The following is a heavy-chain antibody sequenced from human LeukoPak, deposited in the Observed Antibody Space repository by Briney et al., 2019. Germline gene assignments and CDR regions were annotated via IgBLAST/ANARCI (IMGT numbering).Heavy chain of an antibody. D-gene: IGHD6-13*01. Sequence: GGSLRLSCAASGFTFNDYWMSWVRQAPGKGLEWVASIKKDGNEKYFLESVKGRFTISRDNAQNSLYLQMSSLRAEDTAVYYCAKDDRGSSSWLDAFDIWGQGTMVTVSS. CDR1: GFTFNDYW. CDR2: IKKDGNEK. CDR3: AKDDRGSSSWLDAFDI. V-gene: IGHV3-7*01. J-gene: IGHJ3*02.